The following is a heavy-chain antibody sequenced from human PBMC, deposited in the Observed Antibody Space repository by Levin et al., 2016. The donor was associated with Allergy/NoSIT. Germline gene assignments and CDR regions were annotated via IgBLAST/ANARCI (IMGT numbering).Heavy chain of an antibody. D-gene: IGHD1-26*01. Sequence: GGSLRLSCVASGFTFSNYEMNWVRQAPGKGLEWVSHISSSGSTIYYADSVKGRFTISRDNARNSLYLQMNTLRAEDTAIYYCARDQGVDGVGAPGMDYWGQGTLVTVSS. CDR1: GFTFSNYE. CDR3: ARDQGVDGVGAPGMDY. J-gene: IGHJ4*02. CDR2: ISSSGSTI. V-gene: IGHV3-48*03.